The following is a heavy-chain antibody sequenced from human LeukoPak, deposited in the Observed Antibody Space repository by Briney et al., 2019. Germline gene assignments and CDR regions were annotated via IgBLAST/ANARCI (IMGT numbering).Heavy chain of an antibody. D-gene: IGHD5-18*01. CDR2: LSHSGTT. J-gene: IGHJ5*02. CDR3: ARVDYSYGFNYIDP. CDR1: GYSITTSYY. Sequence: SDTLSLTCTVSGYSITTSYYWGWIRQSPLKGLEWIGSLSHSGTTYYKPSLQSRLPLSLDTAKNQFSLKVDSVTAADTALYYCARVDYSYGFNYIDPWGQGTLVTVSS. V-gene: IGHV4-38-2*02.